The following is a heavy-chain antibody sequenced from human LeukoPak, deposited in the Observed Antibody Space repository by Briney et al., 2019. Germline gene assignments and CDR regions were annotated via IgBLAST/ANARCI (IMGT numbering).Heavy chain of an antibody. CDR3: ARGLRYFDY. Sequence: ASVKVSCKASGYTFTSYYIHWVRQAPGQGLEWVGIINPSGGNTDYAQKFQGRVTMTRDTSTSTVYMELSSLRSEDTAAYYCARGLRYFDYWGQGTLVTVSS. V-gene: IGHV1-46*01. CDR1: GYTFTSYY. CDR2: INPSGGNT. D-gene: IGHD3-9*01. J-gene: IGHJ4*02.